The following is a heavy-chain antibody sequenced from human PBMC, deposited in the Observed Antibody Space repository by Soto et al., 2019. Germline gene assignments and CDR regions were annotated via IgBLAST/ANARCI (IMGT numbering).Heavy chain of an antibody. D-gene: IGHD6-19*01. CDR2: INAGNGNT. CDR3: ARDGDSSGWTPDY. V-gene: IGHV1-3*01. J-gene: IGHJ4*02. CDR1: GYTFTSYA. Sequence: ASVKVSCKASGYTFTSYAMHWVRQAPGQRLEWMGWINAGNGNTKYSQKFQGRVTITRDTSASTAYIELSSLRSEDTAVYYCARDGDSSGWTPDYWGQGTLVTDSS.